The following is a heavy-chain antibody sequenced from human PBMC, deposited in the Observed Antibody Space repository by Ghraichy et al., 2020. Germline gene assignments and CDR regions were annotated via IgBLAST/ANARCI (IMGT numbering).Heavy chain of an antibody. V-gene: IGHV3-74*01. Sequence: GGSLRLSCAASGFTFSSYWMHWVRQAPGKGLVWVSRINSDGSSTSYADSMKGRFTISRDNAKNTLYLQMNSLRAEDTAVYYCARGKVVTRAFDYWGQGTLATVPS. CDR3: ARGKVVTRAFDY. D-gene: IGHD5-12*01. J-gene: IGHJ4*02. CDR1: GFTFSSYW. CDR2: INSDGSST.